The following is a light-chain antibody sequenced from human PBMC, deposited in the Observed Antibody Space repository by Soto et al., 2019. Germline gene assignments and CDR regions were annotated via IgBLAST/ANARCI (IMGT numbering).Light chain of an antibody. CDR1: QSISRN. Sequence: EIVMTQSPAILSVSPGERATLSCRASQSISRNLAWYQQKPGQAPRLLIYAAFTRATGLPARFSGSGSGTEFTLTISSLQSEDFAVYSCQQYNNWPLTFGQGTKV. CDR3: QQYNNWPLT. CDR2: AAF. V-gene: IGKV3-15*01. J-gene: IGKJ1*01.